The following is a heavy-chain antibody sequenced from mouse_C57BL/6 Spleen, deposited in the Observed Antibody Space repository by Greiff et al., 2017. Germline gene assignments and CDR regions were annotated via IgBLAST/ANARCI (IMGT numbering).Heavy chain of an antibody. J-gene: IGHJ3*01. Sequence: QVQLQQSGPELVKPGASVKISCKASGYAFRSSWMNWVKQRPGKGLEWIGRIYPGDGDTNYNGKFKGKATLTADKSSSTAYMQLRSLTSEDSAVYFCARNSSFAYWGQGTLVTVSA. CDR3: ARNSSFAY. V-gene: IGHV1-82*01. CDR2: IYPGDGDT. D-gene: IGHD2-12*01. CDR1: GYAFRSSW.